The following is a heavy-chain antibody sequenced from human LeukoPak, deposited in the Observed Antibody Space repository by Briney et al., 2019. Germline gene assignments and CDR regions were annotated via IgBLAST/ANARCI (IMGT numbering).Heavy chain of an antibody. J-gene: IGHJ4*02. CDR1: GYPISSGYY. CDR3: ASVGRFRLGGDFAY. Sequence: PSETLSLTFAVSGYPISSGYYCGRLRQPPWKGLDWIGSIYHSRSTYYNPSLKSRVTISVHTSKNQFSLQLSSVTAADTAVYSCASVGRFRLGGDFAYWGQGTLVTVSS. CDR2: IYHSRST. D-gene: IGHD3-16*01. V-gene: IGHV4-38-2*01.